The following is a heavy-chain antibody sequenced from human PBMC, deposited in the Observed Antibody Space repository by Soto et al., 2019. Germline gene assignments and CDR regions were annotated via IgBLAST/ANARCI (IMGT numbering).Heavy chain of an antibody. D-gene: IGHD6-13*01. Sequence: ASVKVSCKASGYTFTSYDINWVRQATGQGLEWMGWMNPNSGNTGYAQKFQGRVTMTRNTSISTAYMELSSLRSEDTAVYYCARAHATDGIAAAGSLDWGQGTLVTVSS. CDR1: GYTFTSYD. J-gene: IGHJ4*02. CDR2: MNPNSGNT. V-gene: IGHV1-8*01. CDR3: ARAHATDGIAAAGSLD.